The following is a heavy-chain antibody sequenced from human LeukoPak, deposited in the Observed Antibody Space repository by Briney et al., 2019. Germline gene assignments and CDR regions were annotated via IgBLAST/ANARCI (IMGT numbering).Heavy chain of an antibody. CDR3: VAANPNSDY. CDR1: GFTFSSYA. D-gene: IGHD2-15*01. CDR2: ISYDGSNK. Sequence: GSLRLSCAASGFTFSSYAMHWVRQAPGKGLEWVAVISYDGSNKYYADSVKGRFTISRDNSKNTLYLQMNTLRVEDTAVYYCVAANPNSDYWGQGTLVTVSS. V-gene: IGHV3-30-3*01. J-gene: IGHJ4*02.